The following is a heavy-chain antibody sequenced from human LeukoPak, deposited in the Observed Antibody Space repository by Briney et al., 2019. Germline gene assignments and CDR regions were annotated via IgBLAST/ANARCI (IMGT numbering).Heavy chain of an antibody. D-gene: IGHD5-24*01. CDR2: ISAYNGNT. V-gene: IGHV1-18*01. CDR3: ARGRWLQFLISLDFDY. Sequence: GASVKVSCKASGYTFTSYGISWVRQAPGQGLEWMGWISAYNGNTNYAQKLQGRVTMTRDTSTSTVYMELSSLRSEDTAVYYCARGRWLQFLISLDFDYWGQGTLVTVSS. CDR1: GYTFTSYG. J-gene: IGHJ4*02.